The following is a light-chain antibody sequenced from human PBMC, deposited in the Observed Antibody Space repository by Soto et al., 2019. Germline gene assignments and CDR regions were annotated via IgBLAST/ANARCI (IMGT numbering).Light chain of an antibody. CDR3: QQYNRYPIT. Sequence: DIQMTQSPSTLSASVGARVTITCRASQSISNWLDWYQQKPGKAPEVLIYKASTLQSGVPSRFSGSGTGTEFTLTINRLQPDDFATYYCQQYNRYPITFGQGTRLEIK. V-gene: IGKV1-5*03. CDR2: KAS. J-gene: IGKJ5*01. CDR1: QSISNW.